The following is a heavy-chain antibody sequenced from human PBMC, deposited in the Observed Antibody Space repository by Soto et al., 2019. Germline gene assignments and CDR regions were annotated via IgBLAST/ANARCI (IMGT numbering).Heavy chain of an antibody. J-gene: IGHJ3*02. CDR2: ISYDGSNK. CDR3: ALSINYYGSGSYPLAFHI. Sequence: PGGSLRLSCAASGFTFSSYAMHWVRQAPGKGLEWVAVISYDGSNKYYADSVKGRFTISRDNSKNTLYLQMNSLRAEDTAVYYCALSINYYGSGSYPLAFHIWGQGTMVTVS. D-gene: IGHD3-10*01. CDR1: GFTFSSYA. V-gene: IGHV3-30-3*01.